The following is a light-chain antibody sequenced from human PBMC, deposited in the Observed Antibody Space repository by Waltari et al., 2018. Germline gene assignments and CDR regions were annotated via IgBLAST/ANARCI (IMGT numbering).Light chain of an antibody. CDR1: QSISGY. J-gene: IGKJ4*01. CDR3: QQSYRTPPLT. Sequence: DIQMTQSPSSLSASVGDRVTITCRASQSISGYLNWYQQKPGKAPKVLIYATSSLQSGVPSRCSGSGSGTDFTLTISSLQPEEFATYYCQQSYRTPPLTFGGGTKVEIK. V-gene: IGKV1-39*01. CDR2: ATS.